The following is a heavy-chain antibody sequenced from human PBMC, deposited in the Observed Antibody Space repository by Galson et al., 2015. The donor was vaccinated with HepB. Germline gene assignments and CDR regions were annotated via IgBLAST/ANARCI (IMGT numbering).Heavy chain of an antibody. J-gene: IGHJ2*01. CDR3: GRVYFGSGSSSAYWYFDL. CDR1: GFTFSSYT. D-gene: IGHD3-10*01. CDR2: ISSTGTTM. V-gene: IGHV3-48*02. Sequence: SLRLSCAASGFTFSSYTMNWVRQAPGKGLESVSYISSTGTTMYYADSAKGRFTISRDNAQNSLYLQMNSRRDEDTAVYYCGRVYFGSGSSSAYWYFDLWGRGALVTVSS.